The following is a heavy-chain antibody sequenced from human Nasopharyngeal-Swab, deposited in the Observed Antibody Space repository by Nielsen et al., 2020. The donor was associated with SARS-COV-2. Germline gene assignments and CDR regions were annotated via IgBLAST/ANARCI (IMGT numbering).Heavy chain of an antibody. Sequence: ESLKISCAASGFTFSSYWMHWVRQAPGKGLVWVSRINSDGSSTSYADSVKGRFTISRDNAKNTLYLQMNSLRAEDTAVYYCARAARPESYYGMDVWGQGTTVTVSS. CDR2: INSDGSST. CDR1: GFTFSSYW. CDR3: ARAARPESYYGMDV. V-gene: IGHV3-74*01. D-gene: IGHD6-6*01. J-gene: IGHJ6*02.